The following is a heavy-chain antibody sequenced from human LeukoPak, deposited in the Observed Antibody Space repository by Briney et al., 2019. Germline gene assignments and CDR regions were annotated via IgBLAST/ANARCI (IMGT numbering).Heavy chain of an antibody. Sequence: GGSLRLSCAASGFTFNNYAMSWVRQAPGKGLEWVSAISGSGGTYYADSVKGRFIISRDNSKNTLYLQMNSLRAEDTAIYYCAKHPSVGNFESWGQGTLVTVS. CDR1: GFTFNNYA. D-gene: IGHD4-23*01. V-gene: IGHV3-23*01. CDR3: AKHPSVGNFES. J-gene: IGHJ4*02. CDR2: ISGSGGT.